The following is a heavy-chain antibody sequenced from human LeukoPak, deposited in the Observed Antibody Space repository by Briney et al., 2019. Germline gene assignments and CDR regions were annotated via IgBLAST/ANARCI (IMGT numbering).Heavy chain of an antibody. D-gene: IGHD7-27*01. J-gene: IGHJ5*02. CDR3: ARHSGP. Sequence: SETLSLTCAVAGGSIRSSYYYWGWIRQPPGKGLEWIGSIYDRGSTYYNPSLKRRVTLSVDTSKNQFSLKLNSVTAADTAVYYCARHSGPWGQGALVTVSS. V-gene: IGHV4-39*01. CDR1: GGSIRSSYYY. CDR2: IYDRGST.